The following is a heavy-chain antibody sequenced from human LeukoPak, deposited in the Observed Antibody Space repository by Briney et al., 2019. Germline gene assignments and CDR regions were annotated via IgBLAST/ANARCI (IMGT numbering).Heavy chain of an antibody. J-gene: IGHJ5*02. Sequence: PSETLSLTCTVSGGSISSSSYYWGWVRQPPGKGLEWIASIYYSGSTHYSPSLKSRVTISVDTSKNQFSLKLSSVTAADTAVYYCARDGHSGYVSNWFDPWGQGTLVTVSS. CDR2: IYYSGST. D-gene: IGHD5-12*01. V-gene: IGHV4-39*07. CDR3: ARDGHSGYVSNWFDP. CDR1: GGSISSSSYY.